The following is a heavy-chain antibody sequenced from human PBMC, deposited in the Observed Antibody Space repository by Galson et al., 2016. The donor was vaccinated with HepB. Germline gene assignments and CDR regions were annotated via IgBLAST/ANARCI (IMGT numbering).Heavy chain of an antibody. J-gene: IGHJ4*02. CDR2: IRSKPYYGTA. V-gene: IGHV3-49*03. CDR3: ARGYTNTWYVAGFDY. D-gene: IGHD5-12*01. Sequence: ALRLSCAASGFTFGDYPMTWFRQAPGKGLEWVGFIRSKPYYGTADYAASVEGRFTISRDDSKRIAYLQMDSPKPEDSAVYYCARGYTNTWYVAGFDYWGQGTLVTVSS. CDR1: GFTFGDYP.